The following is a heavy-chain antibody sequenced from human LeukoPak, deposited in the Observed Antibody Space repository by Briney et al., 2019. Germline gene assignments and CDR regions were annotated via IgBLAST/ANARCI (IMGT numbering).Heavy chain of an antibody. Sequence: ASVKVSCKASGYTFTGYYMHWVRQAPGQGLEWMGWINPNSGGTNYAQKFQGRVTMTRDTSISTAYMELSRLRSDDTAVYYCARDSQMVYAINWFDPWGQGTLVTVSS. CDR3: ARDSQMVYAINWFDP. CDR1: GYTFTGYY. J-gene: IGHJ5*02. CDR2: INPNSGGT. D-gene: IGHD2-8*01. V-gene: IGHV1-2*02.